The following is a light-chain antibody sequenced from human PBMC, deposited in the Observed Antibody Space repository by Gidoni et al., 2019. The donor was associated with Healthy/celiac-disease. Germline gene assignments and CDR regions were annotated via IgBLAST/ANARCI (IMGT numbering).Light chain of an antibody. CDR1: QCVSSSY. V-gene: IGKV3-20*01. Sequence: EIVLTQSPGTLSLSPGERATLSCRASQCVSSSYLAWYQQKHGQAPRLLIYGASSRATGIPDRFSGSGSGTDFTLTISRLEPEDFAVYYCQQYGSSPGTFGQGTKLEIK. J-gene: IGKJ2*01. CDR3: QQYGSSPGT. CDR2: GAS.